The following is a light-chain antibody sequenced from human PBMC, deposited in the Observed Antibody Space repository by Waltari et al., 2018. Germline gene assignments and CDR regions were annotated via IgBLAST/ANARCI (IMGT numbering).Light chain of an antibody. V-gene: IGLV3-1*01. CDR1: TVGQRY. CDR2: QDN. J-gene: IGLJ3*02. CDR3: QAWGRNLWV. Sequence: SFELTQSPSVSVSPGQTVATFCSEPTVGQRYVSWYQKKPGQPPLPVIYQDNQRPSGIPGRFSGSKSGSTATLTIHGAQAVDEADYYCQAWGRNLWVFGGGTQLTVL.